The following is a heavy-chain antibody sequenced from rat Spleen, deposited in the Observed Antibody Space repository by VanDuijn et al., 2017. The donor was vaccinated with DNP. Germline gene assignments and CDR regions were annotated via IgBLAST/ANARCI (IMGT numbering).Heavy chain of an antibody. CDR2: IGTGGTT. Sequence: QVQLKESGPGLVQPSQTLSLACTVSGFSLTSHHVHWVRQPSGKGLEWMGIIGTGGTTEYNPILKSRLSISRDTSKSQVFLRMNSLQSEDTATYYCAREGRTMTVGFLDYWGRGVMVTVSS. J-gene: IGHJ2*01. D-gene: IGHD1-1*01. V-gene: IGHV2-30*01. CDR3: AREGRTMTVGFLDY. CDR1: GFSLTSHH.